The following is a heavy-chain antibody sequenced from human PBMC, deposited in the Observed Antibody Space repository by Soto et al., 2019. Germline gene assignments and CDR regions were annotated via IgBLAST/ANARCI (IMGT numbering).Heavy chain of an antibody. V-gene: IGHV3-74*01. J-gene: IGHJ2*01. CDR2: IHYDGMNT. Sequence: EVQLVESGGRLVQPGGSLTLSCAASGFSFSHYWMHWVRPAPGKGLVWVSRIHYDGMNTRYADSVNGRFTISRDNAKNALYLHQTCLTVDDTAVYYCARDWNDFASRRARGGHWYVDLWGRGTLVTVSS. CDR1: GFSFSHYW. CDR3: ARDWNDFASRRARGGHWYVDL. D-gene: IGHD1-1*01.